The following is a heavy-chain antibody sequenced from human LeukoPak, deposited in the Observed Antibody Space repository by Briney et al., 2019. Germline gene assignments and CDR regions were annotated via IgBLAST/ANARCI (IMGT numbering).Heavy chain of an antibody. CDR1: GGSISSYY. V-gene: IGHV4-59*01. Sequence: SETLSLTCTVSGGSISSYYWSWIRQPPGKGLEWIGYIYYSGSTNYNPSLKSRVTISVDTSKNQFSLKLSSVTAADTAVYYCARGRTGSGWDFDYWGQGTLVTVSS. CDR2: IYYSGST. J-gene: IGHJ4*02. CDR3: ARGRTGSGWDFDY. D-gene: IGHD6-19*01.